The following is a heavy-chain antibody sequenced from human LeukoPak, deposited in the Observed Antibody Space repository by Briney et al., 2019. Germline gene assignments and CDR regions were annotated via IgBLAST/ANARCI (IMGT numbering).Heavy chain of an antibody. D-gene: IGHD2-2*03. CDR2: IWHDGSNE. Sequence: GGCLRLSCAASGFTFSAYAMHWARQAPGKGLEWVPVIWHDGSNENYADSVKGSFSISRDGSKNTVDLQINSLRDEDTAVYYCARDGYGHGSLDYWGQGPLV. CDR1: GFTFSAYA. V-gene: IGHV3-33*01. CDR3: ARDGYGHGSLDY. J-gene: IGHJ4*02.